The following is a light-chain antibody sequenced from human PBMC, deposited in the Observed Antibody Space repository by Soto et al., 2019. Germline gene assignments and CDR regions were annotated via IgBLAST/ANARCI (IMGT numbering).Light chain of an antibody. CDR1: SSNIGTYT. CDR3: AAWDDSLTGVV. Sequence: QSVLTQPPSASGTPGQRVTMSCSGSSSNIGTYTVNWYHQLPGTAPKLLIHTNNQRPSGVPGRFSGSKSGTSASLAINGLQSEDEADYFCAAWDDSLTGVVFGGGTKVTVL. J-gene: IGLJ2*01. V-gene: IGLV1-44*01. CDR2: TNN.